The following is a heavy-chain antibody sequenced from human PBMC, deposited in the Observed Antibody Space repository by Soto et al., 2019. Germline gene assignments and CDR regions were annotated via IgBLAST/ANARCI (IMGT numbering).Heavy chain of an antibody. V-gene: IGHV3-23*01. J-gene: IGHJ5*02. Sequence: EVQLLESGGGLVQPGGSLRLSCAASGFTFSTYAMSWVRQAPGKGLEWVSAISGSGASTYYADSVKGRFTISRDNSKITLDLHMNSLRAEETAVYYCAKDFLRIVVAGNNPYNWLDPWGQGTLVTVSS. D-gene: IGHD6-19*01. CDR2: ISGSGAST. CDR3: AKDFLRIVVAGNNPYNWLDP. CDR1: GFTFSTYA.